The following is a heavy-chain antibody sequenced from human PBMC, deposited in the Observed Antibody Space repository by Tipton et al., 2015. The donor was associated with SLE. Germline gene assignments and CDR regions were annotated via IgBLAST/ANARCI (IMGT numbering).Heavy chain of an antibody. V-gene: IGHV5-51*01. CDR2: IYPGDSDT. CDR3: ARHEWPSSGWSYYYYAMDV. J-gene: IGHJ6*02. CDR1: GYSFTSYW. D-gene: IGHD6-19*01. Sequence: QLVQSGAEVKKPGESLRISCKGSGYSFTSYWISWVRQMPGKGLEWMGIIYPGDSDTRYSPSFQGQVTISADKSISTAYLQWSSLKASDTAMYYCARHEWPSSGWSYYYYAMDVWGQGTTVTVSS.